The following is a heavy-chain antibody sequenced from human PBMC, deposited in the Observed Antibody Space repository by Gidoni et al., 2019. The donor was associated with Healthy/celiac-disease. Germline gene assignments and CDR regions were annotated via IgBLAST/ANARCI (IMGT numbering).Heavy chain of an antibody. D-gene: IGHD3-10*01. J-gene: IGHJ4*02. CDR3: AKAMVRGVIIYGGDY. CDR1: GFTFSSYA. V-gene: IGHV3-23*01. CDR2: ISGSGGST. Sequence: EVQLLESGGGLVQPGGSLRLSCAASGFTFSSYAMSGVRQAPGKGLEWVSAISGSGGSTYYADSVKGRFTISRDNSKNTLYLQMNSLRAEDTAVYYCAKAMVRGVIIYGGDYWGQGTLVTVSS.